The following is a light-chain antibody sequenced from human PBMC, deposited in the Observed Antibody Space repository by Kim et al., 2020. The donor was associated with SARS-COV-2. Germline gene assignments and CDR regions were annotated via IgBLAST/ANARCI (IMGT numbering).Light chain of an antibody. CDR2: EDS. V-gene: IGLV2-23*01. Sequence: QSALTQPASVSGSPGQSITISCTGTSSDVGSYNLVSWYQQHPGKVPKLMIYEDSKRPSGVSNRFSGSKSGNTASLTISGLQAEDEADYYCCSFTSSKTYVFGIGSKVTV. CDR1: SSDVGSYNL. CDR3: CSFTSSKTYV. J-gene: IGLJ1*01.